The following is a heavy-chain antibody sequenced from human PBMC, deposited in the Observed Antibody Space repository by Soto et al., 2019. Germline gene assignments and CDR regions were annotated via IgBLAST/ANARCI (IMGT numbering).Heavy chain of an antibody. D-gene: IGHD1-1*01. Sequence: GGSLRLSCAASGFTFSSYAMHWVRQAPGKGLVWVAVISYDGSNKYYADSVKGRFTISRDNSKNTLYLQMNSLRAEDTAVYFCATAGNYRFDNWGLGTLLTVSS. CDR3: ATAGNYRFDN. J-gene: IGHJ4*02. CDR2: ISYDGSNK. V-gene: IGHV3-30-3*01. CDR1: GFTFSSYA.